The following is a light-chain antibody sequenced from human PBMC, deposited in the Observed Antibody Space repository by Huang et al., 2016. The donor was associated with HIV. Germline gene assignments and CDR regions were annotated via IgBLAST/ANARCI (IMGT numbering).Light chain of an antibody. Sequence: DIQMTQSPSAMCASVGDRVNITCRANQDSNNYLLWFQQKPGKVPKRLIYAASNLPSGVPSRVSGSGSGTEFTLTISNLQPEDFATYYCLQHLSYPPAFGQGTRLEIK. J-gene: IGKJ5*01. V-gene: IGKV1-17*03. CDR1: QDSNNY. CDR2: AAS. CDR3: LQHLSYPPA.